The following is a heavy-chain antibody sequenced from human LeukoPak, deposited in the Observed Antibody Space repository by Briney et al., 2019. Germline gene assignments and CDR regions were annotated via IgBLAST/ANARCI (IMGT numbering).Heavy chain of an antibody. CDR1: GYTFTTYY. J-gene: IGHJ6*03. V-gene: IGHV1-46*01. CDR3: ARDILGYPEGYYYYYYMDV. D-gene: IGHD6-25*01. CDR2: INPSGGST. Sequence: GASVKVSCKASGYTFTTYYIHWVRQAPGQGLEWMGIINPSGGSTSYAQKFQGRVTMTRDMSTSTVYMELSSLRSEDTAVYYCARDILGYPEGYYYYYYMDVWGKGTTVTISS.